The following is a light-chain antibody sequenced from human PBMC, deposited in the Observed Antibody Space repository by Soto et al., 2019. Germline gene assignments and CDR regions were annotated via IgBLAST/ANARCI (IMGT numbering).Light chain of an antibody. V-gene: IGKV3-15*01. Sequence: EIVMTQSPATLSVSPGERATLSCRASQSVSINLAWYQQKPGQAPRLLIYGASTRATGISARFSGRGSGTEFTLTISSLQSEDFAVYYCQQYNDWPRTFGPGTKVDLK. CDR3: QQYNDWPRT. J-gene: IGKJ3*01. CDR1: QSVSIN. CDR2: GAS.